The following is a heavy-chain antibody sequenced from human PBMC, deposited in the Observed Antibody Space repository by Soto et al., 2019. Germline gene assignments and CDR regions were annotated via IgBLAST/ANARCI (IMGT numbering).Heavy chain of an antibody. Sequence: PSETLSLTXTVSGGSISSSSYYWGWIRQPPGKGLEWIGSIYYSGSTYYNPSLKSRVTISVDTSKNQFSLKLSSVTAADTAVYYCARLPGVITFGGGAFDIWGQGTMVTVSS. D-gene: IGHD3-16*01. CDR1: GGSISSSSYY. J-gene: IGHJ3*02. CDR3: ARLPGVITFGGGAFDI. V-gene: IGHV4-39*01. CDR2: IYYSGST.